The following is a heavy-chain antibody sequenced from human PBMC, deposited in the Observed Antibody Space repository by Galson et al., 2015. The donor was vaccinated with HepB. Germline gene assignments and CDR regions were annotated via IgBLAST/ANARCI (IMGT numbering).Heavy chain of an antibody. V-gene: IGHV4-31*03. CDR1: GASISSGDDY. Sequence: QVQLQESGPGLVKPSETLSLTCTVSGASISSGDDYWSWIRQHPGKGLEWIGYIYYSGSTYYNPSLQSRVTISVDTSKNQFYLKLYSVTAADTAVYYCARLRIVEKDYDYWGQGTLVTVSS. CDR2: IYYSGST. J-gene: IGHJ4*02. D-gene: IGHD3-22*01. CDR3: ARLRIVEKDYDY.